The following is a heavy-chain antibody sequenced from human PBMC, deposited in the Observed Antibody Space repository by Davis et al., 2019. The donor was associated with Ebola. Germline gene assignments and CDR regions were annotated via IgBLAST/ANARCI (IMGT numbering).Heavy chain of an antibody. CDR2: INPNSGGT. J-gene: IGHJ6*02. CDR3: AREGRAMVRSPYYYYGMDV. CDR1: GYTFTGYY. Sequence: ASVKVSCKASGYTFTGYYMHWVRQAPGQGLEWMGWINPNSGGTNYAQKFQGWVTMTRDTSISTAYMELSRLRSDDTAVYYCAREGRAMVRSPYYYYGMDVWGQGTTVTVSS. D-gene: IGHD3-10*01. V-gene: IGHV1-2*04.